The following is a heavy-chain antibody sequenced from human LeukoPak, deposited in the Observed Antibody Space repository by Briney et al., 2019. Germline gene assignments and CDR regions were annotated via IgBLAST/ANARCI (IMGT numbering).Heavy chain of an antibody. J-gene: IGHJ2*01. Sequence: GGSLRLSCEASGFTFGTFGMAWVRQSPGKGLQWVSGITGSSTWTYYAASVKGRFTVSRDNSQNTLHLQMNSLRADDTAAYYCTREFVSSGTGYFDLWGRGTLVTVSS. CDR3: TREFVSSGTGYFDL. CDR2: ITGSSTWT. CDR1: GFTFGTFG. V-gene: IGHV3-23*01. D-gene: IGHD3-10*01.